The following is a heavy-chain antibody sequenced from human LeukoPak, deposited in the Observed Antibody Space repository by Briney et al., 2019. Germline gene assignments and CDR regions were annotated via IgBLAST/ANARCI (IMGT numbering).Heavy chain of an antibody. V-gene: IGHV4-4*07. Sequence: SETLSLTCTVSGGSISGYYWSWIRQPAGKGLEWIGRIYTSGSTNYNPSLKSRVTMSVDTSKNQFSLNLNSVTAADTAVYYRARDGWLQFGAFDVWGQGTMVTVSS. D-gene: IGHD5-24*01. CDR3: ARDGWLQFGAFDV. J-gene: IGHJ3*01. CDR2: IYTSGST. CDR1: GGSISGYY.